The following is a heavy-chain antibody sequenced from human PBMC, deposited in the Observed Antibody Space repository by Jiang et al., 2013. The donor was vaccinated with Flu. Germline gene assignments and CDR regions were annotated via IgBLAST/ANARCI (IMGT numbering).Heavy chain of an antibody. CDR1: GFTFSSYG. D-gene: IGHD6-19*01. V-gene: IGHV3-30*02. CDR3: VSSGPDQLAGFDY. J-gene: IGHJ4*02. CDR2: IRYDGSNK. Sequence: QLVESGGGVVQPGGSLRLSCAASGFTFSSYGMHWVRQAPGKGLEWVAFIRYDGSNKYYADSVKGRFTISRDNSKNTLYLQMNSLRPEDTAVYYCVSSGPDQLAGFDYWGQGTLVTVSS.